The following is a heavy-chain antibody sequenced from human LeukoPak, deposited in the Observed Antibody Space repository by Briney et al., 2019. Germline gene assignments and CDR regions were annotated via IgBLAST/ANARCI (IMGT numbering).Heavy chain of an antibody. CDR2: IKQDGSEK. D-gene: IGHD3-10*01. V-gene: IGHV3-7*01. Sequence: GGSLRLSCAASGFTFRSYWMSWVRQAPGKGLEWVANIKQDGSEKYYLDSVRGRFTISRDNARNSLYLQMNSLRAEDTAVYYCARYGLGSFYFDYWGQGTLVTVPS. CDR3: ARYGLGSFYFDY. CDR1: GFTFRSYW. J-gene: IGHJ4*02.